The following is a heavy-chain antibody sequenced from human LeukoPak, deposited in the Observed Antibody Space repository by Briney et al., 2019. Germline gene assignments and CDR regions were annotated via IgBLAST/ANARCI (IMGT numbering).Heavy chain of an antibody. CDR2: IYYSGST. Sequence: SETLSLTCTVSGGSINNYYWNWIRQPPGKGLEWIGYIYYSGSTNYNPSLQSRVTFSVDTSKNQVSLQLNSVTAADTAVYYCARARHNWFDPWGQGTLVTVSS. CDR1: GGSINNYY. CDR3: ARARHNWFDP. J-gene: IGHJ5*02. V-gene: IGHV4-59*01.